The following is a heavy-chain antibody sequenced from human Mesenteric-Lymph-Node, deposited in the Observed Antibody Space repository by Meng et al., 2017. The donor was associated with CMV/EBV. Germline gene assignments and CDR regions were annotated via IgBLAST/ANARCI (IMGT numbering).Heavy chain of an antibody. V-gene: IGHV5-51*01. CDR3: ARFGSTSPERYYYYAMDV. CDR1: GYDFSGYW. Sequence: GGSLRLSCTASGYDFSGYWIAWVRQMPGKGLEWMGIIYPGDSDTRYSPSFQGQVTISVDKSINTAYLQWSSLKASDTAKYYCARFGSTSPERYYYYAMDVWGQGTTVTVSS. D-gene: IGHD2-2*01. J-gene: IGHJ6*02. CDR2: IYPGDSDT.